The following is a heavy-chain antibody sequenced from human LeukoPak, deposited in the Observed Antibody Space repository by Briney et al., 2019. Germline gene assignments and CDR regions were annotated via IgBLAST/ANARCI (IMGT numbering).Heavy chain of an antibody. Sequence: APVKVSCKASGYTLTSYGISWVRQAPGQGLEWMGWISAYNGNTNYAQKFQGRVTMTTDTSTSTAYMELSSLRSEDTAVYYCARAPYPITIFGGRGNWFDPWGQGTLVTVSS. CDR3: ARAPYPITIFGGRGNWFDP. CDR2: ISAYNGNT. V-gene: IGHV1-18*01. D-gene: IGHD3-3*01. CDR1: GYTLTSYG. J-gene: IGHJ5*02.